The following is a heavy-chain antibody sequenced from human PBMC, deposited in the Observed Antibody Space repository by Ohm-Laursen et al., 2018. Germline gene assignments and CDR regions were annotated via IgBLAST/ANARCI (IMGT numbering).Heavy chain of an antibody. V-gene: IGHV3-9*01. Sequence: SLRLSCAPSGFTLDDHVMHGLRQARGRGLDWVAGIGWNSDSIGYADFVKGRYTISKDNAKKALYLQMTSLRAEDTALYYCAKGGYSSGWYFNWFDPWGQGTLVTVSS. CDR1: GFTLDDHV. CDR3: AKGGYSSGWYFNWFDP. CDR2: IGWNSDSI. J-gene: IGHJ5*02. D-gene: IGHD6-19*01.